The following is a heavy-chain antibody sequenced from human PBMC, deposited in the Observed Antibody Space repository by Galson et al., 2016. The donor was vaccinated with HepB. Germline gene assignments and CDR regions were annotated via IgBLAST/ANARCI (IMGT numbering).Heavy chain of an antibody. D-gene: IGHD6-6*01. Sequence: SLRLSCAASGFSFSSYSMHWVRQAPGKGLEYIATISGNAGRTSYDDSVKGRFTISRDNAKKTVDLHMSRLRPEDTGVFYCVKDRSITVPAMDAFDLWGQGTMVIVSS. V-gene: IGHV3-64D*08. CDR1: GFSFSSYS. J-gene: IGHJ3*01. CDR3: VKDRSITVPAMDAFDL. CDR2: ISGNAGRT.